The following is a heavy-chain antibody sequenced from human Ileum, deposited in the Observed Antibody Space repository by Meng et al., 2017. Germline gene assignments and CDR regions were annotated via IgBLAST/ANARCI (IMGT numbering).Heavy chain of an antibody. J-gene: IGHJ4*02. CDR1: GFTFSNAW. Sequence: EVQLVESGGGLVKPGWSLRLSCAASGFTFSNAWLSWVRQAPGKGLEWIARIRRKTDATTTDYVAPVKGRFTISRDDSENTLFLQMNSLKTEDTAVYYCTAEDPQYYFDYWGQGTLVTVS. CDR3: TAEDPQYYFDY. CDR2: IRRKTDATTT. V-gene: IGHV3-15*01.